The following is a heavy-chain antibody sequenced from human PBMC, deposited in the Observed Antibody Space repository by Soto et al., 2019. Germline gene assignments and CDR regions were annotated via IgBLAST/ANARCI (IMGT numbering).Heavy chain of an antibody. D-gene: IGHD1-7*01. Sequence: SLRLSCAASGFTVSSNYMSWVRQAPGKGLEWVSVIYSGGSTYYADSVKGRFTIPRDNSKNTLYLQMNSLRAEDTAVYYCARTQDNWNYQFDYWGQGTLVTVS. J-gene: IGHJ4*02. CDR2: IYSGGST. V-gene: IGHV3-53*01. CDR1: GFTVSSNY. CDR3: ARTQDNWNYQFDY.